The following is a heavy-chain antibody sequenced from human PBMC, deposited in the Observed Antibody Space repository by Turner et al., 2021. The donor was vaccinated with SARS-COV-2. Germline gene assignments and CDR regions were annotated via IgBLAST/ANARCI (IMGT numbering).Heavy chain of an antibody. Sequence: EVQLLESGGGLVQPGGSLRLSCAASGYHFSGSAMSWVRQAPGKGLEWVSVIDASGNVYYADSVKGRFTISRDNSRNTLYLQMNSLRAEDTAIYYCAKENEMAIPEYYFDYWGQGTLVTVSS. J-gene: IGHJ4*02. D-gene: IGHD2-21*01. CDR3: AKENEMAIPEYYFDY. CDR2: IDASGNV. CDR1: GYHFSGSA. V-gene: IGHV3-23*01.